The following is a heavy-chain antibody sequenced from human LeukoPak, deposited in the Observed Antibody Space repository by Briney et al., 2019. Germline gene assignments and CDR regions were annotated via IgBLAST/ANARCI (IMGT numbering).Heavy chain of an antibody. CDR2: ISAYNGNT. J-gene: IGHJ5*02. Sequence: ASVKVSCKASGYTFTSYGISWVRQAPGQGLEWMGWISAYNGNTNYAQKLQGRVTMTTDTSTSTAYMELRSLRSDDTAVYYCARGFYVAVAGNWFDPWGQGTLVTVSS. CDR3: ARGFYVAVAGNWFDP. CDR1: GYTFTSYG. V-gene: IGHV1-18*01. D-gene: IGHD6-19*01.